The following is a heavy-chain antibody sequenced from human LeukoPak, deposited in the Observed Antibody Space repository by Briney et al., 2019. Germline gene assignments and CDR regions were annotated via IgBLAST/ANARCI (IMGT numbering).Heavy chain of an antibody. J-gene: IGHJ4*02. V-gene: IGHV4-61*01. Sequence: SQTLSLTCTVSGGSISSGSYYWSWIRQPPGKGLEWIAYMYNSGSTNYNPSLKSRVTISIDTSKNQFSLKLSSLTAADTAIYYCARGIESYGDYGYWGQGILVTVSS. CDR1: GGSISSGSYY. CDR3: ARGIESYGDYGY. CDR2: MYNSGST. D-gene: IGHD4-17*01.